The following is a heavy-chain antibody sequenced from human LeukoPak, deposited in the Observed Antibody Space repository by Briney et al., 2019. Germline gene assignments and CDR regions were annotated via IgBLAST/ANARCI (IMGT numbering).Heavy chain of an antibody. D-gene: IGHD3-22*01. CDR1: GFTFSSYG. CDR2: ISGSGGST. CDR3: AKDRTPNYYDSSGYPGVFDY. Sequence: GGSLRLSCAASGFTFSSYGMHWVRQAPGKGLEWVSAISGSGGSTYYADSVKGRFTISRDNSKNTLYLQMNSLRAEDTAVYYCAKDRTPNYYDSSGYPGVFDYWGQGTLVTVSS. V-gene: IGHV3-23*01. J-gene: IGHJ4*02.